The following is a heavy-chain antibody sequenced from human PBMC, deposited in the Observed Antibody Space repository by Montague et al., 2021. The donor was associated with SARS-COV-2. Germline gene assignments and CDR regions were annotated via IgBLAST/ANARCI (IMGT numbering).Heavy chain of an antibody. V-gene: IGHV4-34*01. Sequence: SETLSLTCAVYGASFNGYYWTWIRQPPGKGLEWIGEINHSGSTSYNPSLRSRVTISIDTSKYQFSLKLTSVTAADTAVYYCTRRLHGFDRHYLDYWGQGTLVTVSS. CDR3: TRRLHGFDRHYLDY. D-gene: IGHD5-12*01. CDR2: INHSGST. J-gene: IGHJ4*02. CDR1: GASFNGYY.